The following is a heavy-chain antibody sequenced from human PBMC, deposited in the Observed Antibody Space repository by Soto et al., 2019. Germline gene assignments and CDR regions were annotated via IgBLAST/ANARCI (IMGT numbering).Heavy chain of an antibody. CDR1: GGSISSGDYY. Sequence: SETLSLTCTVSGGSISSGDYYWSCIRQPPGKGLEWIGYIYYSGSTYYNPSLKSRVTISVDTSKNQFSLKLGSVTAADTAVYYCASSLGYRNNGVCYTHFDYWGQGTMVTVSS. CDR3: ASSLGYRNNGVCYTHFDY. D-gene: IGHD2-8*01. J-gene: IGHJ4*02. CDR2: IYYSGST. V-gene: IGHV4-30-4*01.